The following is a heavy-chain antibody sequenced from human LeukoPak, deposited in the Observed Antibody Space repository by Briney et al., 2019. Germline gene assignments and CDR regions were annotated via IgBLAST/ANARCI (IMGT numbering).Heavy chain of an antibody. D-gene: IGHD3-10*01. CDR1: GGSFSGYY. CDR2: INHSGST. CDR3: ARGGITMVRGRARPKPTPPHDY. J-gene: IGHJ4*02. V-gene: IGHV4-34*01. Sequence: PSETLSLTCAVYGGSFSGYYWSWIRQPPGKGLEWIGEINHSGSTNYNPSLKSRVTISVDTSKNQFSLKLSSVTAADTAVYYCARGGITMVRGRARPKPTPPHDYWGQGTLVTVSS.